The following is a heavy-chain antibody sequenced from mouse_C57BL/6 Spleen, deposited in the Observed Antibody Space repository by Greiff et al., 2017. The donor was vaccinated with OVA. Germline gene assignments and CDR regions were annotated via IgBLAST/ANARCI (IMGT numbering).Heavy chain of an antibody. V-gene: IGHV5-15*04. CDR3: ARLGYYGSSRYFDY. D-gene: IGHD1-1*01. CDR1: GFTFSDYG. CDR2: ISNLAYSI. J-gene: IGHJ2*01. Sequence: EVKVEESGGGLVQPGGSLKLSCAASGFTFSDYGMAWVRQAPRKGPEWVAFISNLAYSIYYADTVTGRFTISRENAKNTLYLEMSSLRSEDTAMYYCARLGYYGSSRYFDYWGQGTTLTVSS.